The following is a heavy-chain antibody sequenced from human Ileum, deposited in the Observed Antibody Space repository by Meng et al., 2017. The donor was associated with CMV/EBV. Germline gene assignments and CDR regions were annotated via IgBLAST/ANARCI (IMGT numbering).Heavy chain of an antibody. CDR2: IKQDGSEK. J-gene: IGHJ1*01. D-gene: IGHD6-13*01. CDR1: GFTFSSYW. Sequence: GGSLRPSCAASGFTFSSYWMTWVRQAPGKGLEWVANIKQDGSEKYYVDSVKGRFTISRDNAKNSLYLQMNSLRVEDTAVYYCTRTDIASAGFNWGQGTLVTVSS. CDR3: TRTDIASAGFN. V-gene: IGHV3-7*01.